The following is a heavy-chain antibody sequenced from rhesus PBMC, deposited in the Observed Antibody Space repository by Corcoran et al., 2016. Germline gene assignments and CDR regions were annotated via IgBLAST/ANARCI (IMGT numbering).Heavy chain of an antibody. CDR1: GGSITGYY. J-gene: IGHJ5-1*01. V-gene: IGHV4-73*01. CDR2: IDGNSART. D-gene: IGHD2-2*01. Sequence: QVKLQQWGEGLVKPSETLSLTCAVYGGSITGYYWSWIRQPPGKGLEWIGNIDGNSARTNHNPPLKKRVTISKDTSKNQFSLKLSSVTAADTAVYYCARDGMGYCTSTTCYLHNRFDVWGPGVLVTVSS. CDR3: ARDGMGYCTSTTCYLHNRFDV.